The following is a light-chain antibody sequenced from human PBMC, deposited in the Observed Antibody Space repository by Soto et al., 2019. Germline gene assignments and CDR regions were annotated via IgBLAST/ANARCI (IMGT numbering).Light chain of an antibody. CDR2: KSS. CDR3: QHYNSYSEA. V-gene: IGKV1-5*03. CDR1: QTISSW. Sequence: IQMTQSPSTLSGSVGDRRTSTCRASQTISSWLAWYQQKPGKATKLLIYKSSTLKSGVPSRFSGSGSGTEFTLNISRLQPDDFATYYCQHYNSYSEAFGQGN. J-gene: IGKJ1*01.